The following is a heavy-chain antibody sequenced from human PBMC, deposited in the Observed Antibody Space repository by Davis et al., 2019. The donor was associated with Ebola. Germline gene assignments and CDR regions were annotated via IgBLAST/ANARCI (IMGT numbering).Heavy chain of an antibody. CDR1: GASFNAYF. D-gene: IGHD1-1*01. V-gene: IGHV3-30*03. CDR2: ISYDGSIQ. CDR3: ARATPQLDTLYFNL. Sequence: LSLTCTVSGASFNAYFWSWLRQSPGKGLEWVAVISYDGSIQYYAASVKGRFTISRDNAKNTLYLQMNSLRPDDTAVYYCARATPQLDTLYFNLWGRGTLVTVSS. J-gene: IGHJ2*01.